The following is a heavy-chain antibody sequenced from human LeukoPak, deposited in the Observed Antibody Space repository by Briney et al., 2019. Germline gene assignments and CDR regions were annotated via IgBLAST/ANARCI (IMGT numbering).Heavy chain of an antibody. CDR3: AKGYGDHYFNMDV. V-gene: IGHV3-23*01. CDR2: ISGSGGTT. J-gene: IGHJ6*02. Sequence: GGSLRLSCAASGFTFSNYAMTWVRQAPGKGLERVSGISGSGGTTYYAGSVKGRFTISRDNSKNTLYLQVSSLRAEDTAVYYCAKGYGDHYFNMDVWGQGTMVTVSS. CDR1: GFTFSNYA. D-gene: IGHD4-17*01.